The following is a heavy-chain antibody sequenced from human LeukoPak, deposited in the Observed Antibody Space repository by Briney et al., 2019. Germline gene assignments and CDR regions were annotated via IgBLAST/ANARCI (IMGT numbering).Heavy chain of an antibody. Sequence: PGGSLRLSCVASGFTFSNYWMSWVRQAPGKGLECAANIKEDGSEKYYVDSVKGRFTISRDNAKNSLYLQMNSLRAEVTAVYYCARQGDDYWGHGTLVTVSS. CDR3: ARQGDDY. CDR2: IKEDGSEK. D-gene: IGHD3-16*01. CDR1: GFTFSNYW. V-gene: IGHV3-7*01. J-gene: IGHJ4*01.